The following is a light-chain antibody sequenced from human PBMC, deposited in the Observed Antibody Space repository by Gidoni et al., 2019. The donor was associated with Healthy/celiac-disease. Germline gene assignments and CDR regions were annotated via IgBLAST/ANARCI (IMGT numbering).Light chain of an antibody. CDR3: QQYYSTLLT. V-gene: IGKV4-1*01. Sequence: DIVMTQSPDSLAVSLGERATINCKSSQSVLYSSNNKNYIAWYQQKPGQPPKLLIYWASTRESGVPDRFSGSGSGTDFTLTISSLQAEDVAVYYCQQYYSTLLTFGGXTKVEIK. CDR1: QSVLYSSNNKNY. J-gene: IGKJ4*01. CDR2: WAS.